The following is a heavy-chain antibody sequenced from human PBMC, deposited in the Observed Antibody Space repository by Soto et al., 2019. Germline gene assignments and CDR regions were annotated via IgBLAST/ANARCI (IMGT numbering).Heavy chain of an antibody. J-gene: IGHJ6*02. Sequence: SQTLSLTCAISGDSVSSNSAAWNWIRQSPSRGLEWLGRTYYRSKWYNDYAVSVKSRITINPDTSKNQFSLQLNSVTPEDTAVYYCARGRYDFSSGPYPGYYYGMDVWGQGTTVTVSS. V-gene: IGHV6-1*01. CDR3: ARGRYDFSSGPYPGYYYGMDV. D-gene: IGHD3-3*01. CDR1: GDSVSSNSAA. CDR2: TYYRSKWYN.